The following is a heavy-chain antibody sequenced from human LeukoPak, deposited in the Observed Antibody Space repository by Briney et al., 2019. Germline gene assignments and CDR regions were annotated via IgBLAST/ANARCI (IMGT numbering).Heavy chain of an antibody. D-gene: IGHD3-10*01. Sequence: ASVKVSCKASGYTFTGYYMHWVRQAPGQGLEWMGIINSSGGSTSYAQKFPGRVTMTRDMSTGTFYLELSSLRSEDTAVYYCARGHGSGSANYFDPWGQGTLVTVSS. CDR1: GYTFTGYY. V-gene: IGHV1-46*01. CDR2: INSSGGST. J-gene: IGHJ5*02. CDR3: ARGHGSGSANYFDP.